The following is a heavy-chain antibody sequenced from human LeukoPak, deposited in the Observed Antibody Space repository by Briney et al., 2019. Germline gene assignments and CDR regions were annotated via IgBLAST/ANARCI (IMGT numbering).Heavy chain of an antibody. V-gene: IGHV5-51*01. CDR3: ASLTAAAGRSWDAFDI. Sequence: GESLKISCKGSGYSFTSYWIGWVRQKPGKGLEWMGIIYPGDSDTRYSPSFQGQVTISADKSISTAYLQWSSLKASDTAMYYCASLTAAAGRSWDAFDIWGQGTMVTVSS. D-gene: IGHD6-13*01. CDR1: GYSFTSYW. J-gene: IGHJ3*02. CDR2: IYPGDSDT.